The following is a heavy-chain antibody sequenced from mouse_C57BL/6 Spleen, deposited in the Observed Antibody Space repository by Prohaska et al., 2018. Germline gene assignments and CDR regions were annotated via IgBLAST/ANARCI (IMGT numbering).Heavy chain of an antibody. Sequence: HGKSLEWIGDINPNNGGTSYNQKFKGKATLTVDKSSSTAYMELRSLTSEDSAVYYCALITTVAAPDWGQGTSVTVSS. D-gene: IGHD1-1*01. J-gene: IGHJ4*01. CDR3: ALITTVAAPD. CDR2: INPNNGGT. V-gene: IGHV1-26*01.